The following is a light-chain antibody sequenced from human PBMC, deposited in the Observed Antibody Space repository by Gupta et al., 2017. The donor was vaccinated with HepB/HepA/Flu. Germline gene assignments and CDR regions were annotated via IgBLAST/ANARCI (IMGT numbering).Light chain of an antibody. CDR1: ALTKQY. CDR3: QSADSSGTYPVV. J-gene: IGLJ2*01. Sequence: SYELPQPPSVSVSPGQTARITCSGDALTKQYAYWYQQKPGQAPVLVIYKDSERHSGSPERFSGSSSGTTGTLTISGVQAEDEADYYCQSADSSGTYPVVFGGGTKLTVL. CDR2: KDS. V-gene: IGLV3-25*03.